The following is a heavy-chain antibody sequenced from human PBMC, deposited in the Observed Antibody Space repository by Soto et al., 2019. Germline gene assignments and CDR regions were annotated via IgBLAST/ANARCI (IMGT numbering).Heavy chain of an antibody. J-gene: IGHJ3*02. CDR3: ARDRGGIAARPADAFDI. Sequence: PGGSLRLSCAASGFTFSSYGMHWVRQAPGKGLEWVAVIWYDGSNKYYADSVKGRFTISRDNSKNTLYLQMNSLRAEDTAVYYCARDRGGIAARPADAFDIWGQGTMVTVSS. D-gene: IGHD6-6*01. V-gene: IGHV3-33*01. CDR1: GFTFSSYG. CDR2: IWYDGSNK.